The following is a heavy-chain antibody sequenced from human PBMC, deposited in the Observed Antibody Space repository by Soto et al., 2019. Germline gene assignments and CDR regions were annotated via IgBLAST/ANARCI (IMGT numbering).Heavy chain of an antibody. CDR2: ISYDGSNK. D-gene: IGHD2-2*01. V-gene: IGHV3-30*03. J-gene: IGHJ2*01. Sequence: QVQLVESGGGVVQPGRSLRLSCAASGFTFSSYGMHWVRQAPGKGLEWVAVISYDGSNKYYADSVKGRFTISRDNSKNTLYLKMNSLGAEDTAVYYCASRNIVVVPASTGDWYFDLWGRGTLVTVSS. CDR1: GFTFSSYG. CDR3: ASRNIVVVPASTGDWYFDL.